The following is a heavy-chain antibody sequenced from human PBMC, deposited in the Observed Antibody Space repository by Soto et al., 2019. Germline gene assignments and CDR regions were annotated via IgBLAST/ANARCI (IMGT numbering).Heavy chain of an antibody. CDR2: IYYSGST. CDR3: ASGRRGYCSSTSCYEMVWFDP. D-gene: IGHD2-2*01. J-gene: IGHJ5*02. Sequence: SLPLSLTCTVSCVSISNGGYYLRCIRQHPGKGLEWIGYIYYSGSTYYNPSLKSRVTISVDTSKNQFSLKLSSVTAADPAVYYCASGRRGYCSSTSCYEMVWFDPRGQGTLVTVSS. V-gene: IGHV4-31*03. CDR1: CVSISNGGYY.